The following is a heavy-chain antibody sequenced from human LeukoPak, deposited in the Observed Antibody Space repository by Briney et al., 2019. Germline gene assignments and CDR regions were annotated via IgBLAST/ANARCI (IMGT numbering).Heavy chain of an antibody. J-gene: IGHJ4*02. CDR1: GFTFSSYA. CDR3: AKDSGYHFDLIGLDY. V-gene: IGHV3-23*01. D-gene: IGHD5-12*01. Sequence: QSGGSLRLSCAASGFTFSSYAMSWVRQALGKGLEWVSAISGNGDSTYYADSVKGRFTISRDNSKNTLYLQVNSLRAEDTAVYYCAKDSGYHFDLIGLDYWGQGTLVTVSS. CDR2: ISGNGDST.